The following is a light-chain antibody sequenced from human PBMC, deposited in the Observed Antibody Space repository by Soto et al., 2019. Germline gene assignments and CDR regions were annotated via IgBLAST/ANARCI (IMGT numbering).Light chain of an antibody. V-gene: IGKV3-11*01. CDR2: DAS. J-gene: IGKJ3*01. CDR1: QSVSSY. CDR3: QQRNSWPPP. Sequence: EIVLTQSPATLSLSPGDRATLSCRASQSVSSYLAWYQQKSGQAPRLLIYDASNRATGIPARFSGSGSGTDFTLTISSLEPEDFAVYYCQQRNSWPPPFGPGTKVDIK.